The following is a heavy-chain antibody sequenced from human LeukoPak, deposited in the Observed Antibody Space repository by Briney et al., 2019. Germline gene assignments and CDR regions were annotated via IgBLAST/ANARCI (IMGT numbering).Heavy chain of an antibody. CDR3: AKWGDYDVLTGYYVSDY. J-gene: IGHJ4*02. V-gene: IGHV3-23*01. D-gene: IGHD3-9*01. Sequence: GGSLRLSCAASGLIFSNYAMSWVRQAPGKGLEWVSAITGSGGSTYYAASVKGRFTISRDNSKNTLYLQMNSLRAEDTAVYYCAKWGDYDVLTGYYVSDYWGQGTLVTVSS. CDR1: GLIFSNYA. CDR2: ITGSGGST.